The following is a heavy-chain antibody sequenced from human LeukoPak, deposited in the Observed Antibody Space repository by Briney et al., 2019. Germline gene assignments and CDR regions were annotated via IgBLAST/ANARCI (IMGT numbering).Heavy chain of an antibody. CDR2: INHSGST. J-gene: IGHJ4*02. CDR3: ARGSSSWYYYFDY. Sequence: SETLSLTCAVYGGSFSGYYWSWIRQPPGKGLEWIGEINHSGSTNYNPSLKSRVTISVDTSKSQFSLKLSSVTAADTAVYYCARGSSSWYYYFDYWGQGTLVTVSS. CDR1: GGSFSGYY. V-gene: IGHV4-34*01. D-gene: IGHD6-13*01.